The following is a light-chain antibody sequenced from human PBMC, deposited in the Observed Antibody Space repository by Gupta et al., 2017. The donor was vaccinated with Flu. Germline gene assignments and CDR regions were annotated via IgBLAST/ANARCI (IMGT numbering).Light chain of an antibody. CDR2: SAA. V-gene: IGKV1-16*01. CDR3: QQYETFPIT. J-gene: IGKJ5*01. Sequence: DIQMTQSPSSLSTSIGDNVTITCRASQGVNNYLAWFQQKPGKAPKSLIYSAAILQRGVPSRFSGSGSGTHFTLTISGLQPEDFATYYCQQYETFPITFGQGTRLEIK. CDR1: QGVNNY.